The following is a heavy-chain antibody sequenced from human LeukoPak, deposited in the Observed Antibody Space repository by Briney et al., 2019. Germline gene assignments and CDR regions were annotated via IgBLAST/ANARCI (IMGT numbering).Heavy chain of an antibody. CDR1: GFTFSSYT. J-gene: IGHJ4*02. D-gene: IGHD1-26*01. CDR3: ARGLGGLLGSPRGGSYYGY. Sequence: GGSLRLSCAASGFTFSSYTMAWVRQAPGKGLEWVSSISSSGSYIHYADSVKGRFTISRDNAKNSLYLQTNSLRAEDTAVYYCARGLGGLLGSPRGGSYYGYWGRGTLVTVSS. CDR2: ISSSGSYI. V-gene: IGHV3-21*01.